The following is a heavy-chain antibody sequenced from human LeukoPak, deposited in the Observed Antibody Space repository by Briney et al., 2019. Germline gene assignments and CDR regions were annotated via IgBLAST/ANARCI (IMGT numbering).Heavy chain of an antibody. CDR1: GYSFTTYW. CDR2: IYPADSDT. D-gene: IGHD4-23*01. J-gene: IGHJ4*02. CDR3: ARRDYGGNSRYVFDY. Sequence: LGESLKISCKASGYSFTTYWSGWVRQIPGKGLEWMGIIYPADSDTRYSPSFQGQVTISADKSISTAYLQWSSLKASDTAIYYCARRDYGGNSRYVFDYWGQGTLVTVSS. V-gene: IGHV5-51*01.